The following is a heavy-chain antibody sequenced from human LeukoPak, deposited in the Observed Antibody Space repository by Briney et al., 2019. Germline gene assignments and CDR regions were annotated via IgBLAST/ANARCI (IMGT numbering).Heavy chain of an antibody. D-gene: IGHD2-2*01. V-gene: IGHV1-2*02. J-gene: IGHJ6*03. CDR3: ARGLPAPADQYYMDV. CDR2: IKPDSGGT. Sequence: ASVKVSCKASGYTFTDYYIHWVRQAPGQGLEWMGWIKPDSGGTNYAQNFQGRVTMTRDTSINTAYMELSRLKSDDTAVYYCARGLPAPADQYYMDVWGKGTTVTVSS. CDR1: GYTFTDYY.